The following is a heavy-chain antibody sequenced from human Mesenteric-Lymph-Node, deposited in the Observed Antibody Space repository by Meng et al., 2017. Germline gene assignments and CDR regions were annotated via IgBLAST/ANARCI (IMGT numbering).Heavy chain of an antibody. Sequence: QVQVPESGPGLVKPSETLSLTCTVSGGSISSRSYYWAWIRQPPGEGLEWIGSVVYSGTTYYTSSLKSRVSISVDTSKNQFSLKLSSVTAADTAVYYCARHHHSPTFDYWGQGTLVTVSS. J-gene: IGHJ4*02. CDR2: VVYSGTT. CDR1: GGSISSRSYY. V-gene: IGHV4-39*01. CDR3: ARHHHSPTFDY. D-gene: IGHD1-14*01.